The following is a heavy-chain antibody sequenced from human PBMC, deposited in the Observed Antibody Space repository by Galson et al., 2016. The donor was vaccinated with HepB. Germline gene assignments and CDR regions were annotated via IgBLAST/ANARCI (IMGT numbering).Heavy chain of an antibody. CDR3: ARIGRGVGVFDM. CDR1: GGSISSSNW. Sequence: SETLSLTCTVSGGSISSSNWWTWVRQPPGKRPEWIGEIYHLGTTNYNPSLKSRVTISVDKSKKQFSLKLNSVTPADTAGYYCARIGRGVGVFDMWGQGTMAIVSS. V-gene: IGHV4-4*02. J-gene: IGHJ3*02. D-gene: IGHD3-10*01. CDR2: IYHLGTT.